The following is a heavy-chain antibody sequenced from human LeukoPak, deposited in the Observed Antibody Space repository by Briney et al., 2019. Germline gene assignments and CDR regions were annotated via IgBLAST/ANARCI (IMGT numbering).Heavy chain of an antibody. J-gene: IGHJ6*02. CDR3: ARAGGIAAAGMYYYTMDV. CDR2: ISSDGSTT. Sequence: PGGSLRLSCAASGFSFSTSWMHWVRQVPGKGLVWVARISSDGSTTTHADSVKGRFTISRDNSMHTLYLQMNSLRAEDTAVYYCARAGGIAAAGMYYYTMDVWGQGTTVTVSS. CDR1: GFSFSTSW. V-gene: IGHV3-74*03. D-gene: IGHD6-13*01.